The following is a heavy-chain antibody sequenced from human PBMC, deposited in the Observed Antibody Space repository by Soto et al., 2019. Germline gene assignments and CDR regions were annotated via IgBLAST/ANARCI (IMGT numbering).Heavy chain of an antibody. D-gene: IGHD5-12*01. CDR1: GYTFTSYY. Sequence: QVQLVQSGAEVKKPGASVKVSCKASGYTFTSYYMHWVRQAPGQGLEWMGIINPSGGSTSYAQKFQGRVTVTRDTSTSTVYMELSSLRSEDTAVYYCAREKRGYSGYDLGGSRYYFDYWGQGTLVTVSS. J-gene: IGHJ4*02. CDR2: INPSGGST. CDR3: AREKRGYSGYDLGGSRYYFDY. V-gene: IGHV1-46*01.